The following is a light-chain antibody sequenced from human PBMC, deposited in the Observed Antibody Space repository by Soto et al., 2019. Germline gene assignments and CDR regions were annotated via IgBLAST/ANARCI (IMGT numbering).Light chain of an antibody. V-gene: IGKV1-39*01. CDR1: QTIIRY. Sequence: DIQMTQSPSSLSASVGDRVTITCRASQTIIRYLNWYQQKPGKAPKLLIFAASSLQSGVPSRFSGSGSGTDFTLTISCLQSEDFATYYCQQYYSYPWTFGQGTKVDIK. CDR2: AAS. CDR3: QQYYSYPWT. J-gene: IGKJ1*01.